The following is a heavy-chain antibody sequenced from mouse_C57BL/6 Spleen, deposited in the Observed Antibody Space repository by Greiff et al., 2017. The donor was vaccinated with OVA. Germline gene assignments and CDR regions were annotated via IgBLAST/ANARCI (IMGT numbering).Heavy chain of an antibody. CDR2: IHPNSGST. CDR3: ARQLSGGWFAY. D-gene: IGHD3-1*01. CDR1: GYTFTSYW. Sequence: QVQLQQPGAELVKPGASVKLSCKASGYTFTSYWMHWVKQRPGQGLEWIGMIHPNSGSTNYNEKFKSKATLTVDKSSSTAYMQLSSLTSEDSAVYYCARQLSGGWFAYWGQGTLVTVSA. V-gene: IGHV1-64*01. J-gene: IGHJ3*01.